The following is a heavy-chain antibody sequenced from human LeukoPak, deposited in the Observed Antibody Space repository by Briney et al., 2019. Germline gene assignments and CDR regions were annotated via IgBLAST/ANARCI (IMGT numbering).Heavy chain of an antibody. V-gene: IGHV3-7*01. CDR3: ARGQQLAQTLYYYYYMDV. CDR2: IKQDGSEI. D-gene: IGHD6-6*01. CDR1: GFTFSSYW. J-gene: IGHJ6*03. Sequence: GGSLRLSCAASGFTFSSYWMSWVRQAPGKGLEWVVNIKQDGSEIYYVDSGKGRFTISRDNAKNSLYLQMNNLRAEDTAVYYCARGQQLAQTLYYYYYMDVWGKGTTVTVSS.